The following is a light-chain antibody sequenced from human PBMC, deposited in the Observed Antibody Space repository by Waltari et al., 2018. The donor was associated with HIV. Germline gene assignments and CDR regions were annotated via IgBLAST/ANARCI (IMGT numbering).Light chain of an antibody. J-gene: IGLJ3*02. Sequence: SYVLAQPPSVSVAPGKPATITCGGDNIGGKSVHWYQQKAGQPPVLVIYYDVDRPSGSPGRFSGSNTGNTATLTISRVEAGDEADYYCQVWDRSSDHLGFGGGTKLTVL. CDR3: QVWDRSSDHLG. CDR1: NIGGKS. CDR2: YDV. V-gene: IGLV3-21*04.